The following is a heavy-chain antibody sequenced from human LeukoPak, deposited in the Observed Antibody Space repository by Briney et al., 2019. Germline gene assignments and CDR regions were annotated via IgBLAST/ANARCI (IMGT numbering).Heavy chain of an antibody. CDR1: GASISSFY. CDR3: ARETGEFDY. Sequence: SETLSLTCTVSGASISSFYWSWIRQPPGKGLEWVGYIHYSGNTNYNPSLKTRVTISRDMSKNLISLKLTSLTAADTAVYYCARETGEFDYWGQGTLVTVSS. J-gene: IGHJ4*02. D-gene: IGHD7-27*01. V-gene: IGHV4-59*12. CDR2: IHYSGNT.